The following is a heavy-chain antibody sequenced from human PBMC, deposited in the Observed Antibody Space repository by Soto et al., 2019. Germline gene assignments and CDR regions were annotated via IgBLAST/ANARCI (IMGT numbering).Heavy chain of an antibody. CDR3: ARGPFTYDSSGYYVY. J-gene: IGHJ1*01. V-gene: IGHV1-2*02. Sequence: ASVKVSCKTSGYSFSGYYIHWVRQAPGQGLEWMGWINPNSGATLYARKFQGRVLVSRDTSINTAFMQLSSLSSDDTAVYYCARGPFTYDSSGYYVYWGQGTLVT. CDR2: INPNSGAT. CDR1: GYSFSGYY. D-gene: IGHD3-22*01.